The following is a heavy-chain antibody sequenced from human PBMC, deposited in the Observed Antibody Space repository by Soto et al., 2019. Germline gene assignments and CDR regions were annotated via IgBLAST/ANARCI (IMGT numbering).Heavy chain of an antibody. V-gene: IGHV3-30*18. CDR3: AKGYGDSGESV. J-gene: IGHJ4*02. Sequence: QVQLVESGGGVVQPGRSLRLSCAAAGFTFSSYGMHWVRQPPGKGLEWVAVISQDGSVQYYVDSVKGRFTISRDNSKNTVYLRMNSLRAEDTAVYDCAKGYGDSGESVWGQGRLVTVSS. CDR1: GFTFSSYG. D-gene: IGHD4-17*01. CDR2: ISQDGSVQ.